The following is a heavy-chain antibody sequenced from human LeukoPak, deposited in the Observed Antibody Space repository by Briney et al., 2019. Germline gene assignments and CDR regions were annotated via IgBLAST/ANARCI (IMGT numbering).Heavy chain of an antibody. CDR2: IKKDGSEK. J-gene: IGHJ4*02. CDR1: GFTFSSHW. V-gene: IGHV3-7*01. CDR3: AKEGSSEIDY. Sequence: GGSLRLSCAASGFTFSSHWMSWVRQAPGKGLEWVANIKKDGSEKYYVDAVKGRFTISRDNAKTSLYLQMNSLRAEDTAVYYCAKEGSSEIDYWGQGTLVTVSS. D-gene: IGHD6-13*01.